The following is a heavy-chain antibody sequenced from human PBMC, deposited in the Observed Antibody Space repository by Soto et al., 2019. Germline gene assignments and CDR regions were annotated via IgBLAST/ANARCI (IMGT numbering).Heavy chain of an antibody. CDR2: IYPGDSDT. CDR1: GYIFASHW. CDR3: ARPINGEYSGYPTAFVL. D-gene: IGHD5-12*01. J-gene: IGHJ3*01. V-gene: IGHV5-51*01. Sequence: GESLKISCKGSGYIFASHWIGWVRQMPGKGLEWMGIIYPGDSDTKLNPSFRGQVTFSADRSTSTAYLQWSSLKASDTAMYYCARPINGEYSGYPTAFVLSGQGIFVTVSS.